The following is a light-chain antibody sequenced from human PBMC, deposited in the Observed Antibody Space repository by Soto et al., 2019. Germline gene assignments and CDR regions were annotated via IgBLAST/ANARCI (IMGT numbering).Light chain of an antibody. V-gene: IGKV3-11*01. CDR3: QHRRSWPLT. CDR2: DVS. Sequence: EIVLTQSPATLSLSPGERATLSCRASQSVATHLAWYQQKPGQAPRLLIYDVSNRATGIAARFSGSGYRTDLTLTVSSREPEDFAVYYCQHRRSWPLTFGGGTKGEIK. CDR1: QSVATH. J-gene: IGKJ4*01.